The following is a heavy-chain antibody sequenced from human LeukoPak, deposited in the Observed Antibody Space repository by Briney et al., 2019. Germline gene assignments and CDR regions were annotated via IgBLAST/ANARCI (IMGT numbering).Heavy chain of an antibody. D-gene: IGHD3-10*01. CDR1: GFTFDDYA. CDR3: AKDKRGGTMGYMDV. V-gene: IGHV3-9*03. CDR2: ISWNSGSI. J-gene: IGHJ6*03. Sequence: GGSLRLSCAASGFTFDDYAMHWVRHAPGEGLEGVSGISWNSGSIGYADSVKGRFTISRDNAKNSLYLQMNSLRAEDMALYYCAKDKRGGTMGYMDVWGKGTTVTVSS.